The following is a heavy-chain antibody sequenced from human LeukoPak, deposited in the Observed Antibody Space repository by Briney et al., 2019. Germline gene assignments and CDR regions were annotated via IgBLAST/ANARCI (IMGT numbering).Heavy chain of an antibody. Sequence: GGSLRLSCAASGFTFSTYGMNWVCQAPGKGLEWVSAISGSGGSTYYADSVKGRFTISRDNSKNTLYLQMNSLRAEDTAVYYCAIYYGSSGSYCRHWGQGTLVTVSS. CDR2: ISGSGGST. CDR1: GFTFSTYG. J-gene: IGHJ4*02. V-gene: IGHV3-23*01. CDR3: AIYYGSSGSYCRH. D-gene: IGHD3-10*01.